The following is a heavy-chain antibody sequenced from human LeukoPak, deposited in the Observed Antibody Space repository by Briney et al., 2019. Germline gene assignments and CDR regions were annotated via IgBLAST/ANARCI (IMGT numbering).Heavy chain of an antibody. CDR2: ISAYNGNT. CDR1: GYTFTSYG. CDR3: ARELDDYVWGSYRSFDY. D-gene: IGHD3-16*02. V-gene: IGHV1-18*01. J-gene: IGHJ4*02. Sequence: GSVKVSCKASGYTFTSYGISWVRQAPGQGLEWMGWISAYNGNTNYAQKLQGRVTMTTDTSTSTAYMELRSLRSDDTAVYYCARELDDYVWGSYRSFDYWGQGTLVTVSS.